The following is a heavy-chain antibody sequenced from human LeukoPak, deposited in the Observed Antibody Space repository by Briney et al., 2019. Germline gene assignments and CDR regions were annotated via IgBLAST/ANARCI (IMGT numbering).Heavy chain of an antibody. V-gene: IGHV3-73*01. Sequence: GGSLRLSCAASGFTFSGSAMHWVRQASGKGLEWVGRIRSKANSYATAYAASVKGRFTISRDDSKNTAYLQMNSLKTEDTAVYYCARDDSAVVVGNFDYWGQGTLVTVSS. J-gene: IGHJ4*02. CDR3: ARDDSAVVVGNFDY. CDR1: GFTFSGSA. D-gene: IGHD2-15*01. CDR2: IRSKANSYAT.